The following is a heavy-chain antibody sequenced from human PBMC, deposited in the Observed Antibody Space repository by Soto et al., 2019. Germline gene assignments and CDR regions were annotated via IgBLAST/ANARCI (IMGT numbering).Heavy chain of an antibody. CDR1: GGSISSYY. CDR2: IYYSGST. D-gene: IGHD4-4*01. J-gene: IGHJ5*02. V-gene: IGHV4-59*01. Sequence: TSETLSLTCTVSGGSISSYYWSWIRQPPGKGLEWIGYIYYSGSTNYNPSLKSRVTISVDTSKNQFSLKLSSVTAADTAVYYCARVDYSSYGFDPWGQGTLVTVSS. CDR3: ARVDYSSYGFDP.